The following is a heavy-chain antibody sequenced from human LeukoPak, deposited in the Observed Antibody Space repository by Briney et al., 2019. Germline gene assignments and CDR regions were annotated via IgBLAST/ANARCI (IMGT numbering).Heavy chain of an antibody. D-gene: IGHD3-10*01. Sequence: GGSLRLSCAASGFTFSSYDMHWVRQAAGKGLEWVSGIDTAGNTYYPGSVRGRFTISRENAKNSFFLQMNSLRAGDTAVYYCARGGYFGSGPMDVWGQGTTVTVSS. CDR1: GFTFSSYD. CDR3: ARGGYFGSGPMDV. J-gene: IGHJ6*02. V-gene: IGHV3-13*01. CDR2: IDTAGNT.